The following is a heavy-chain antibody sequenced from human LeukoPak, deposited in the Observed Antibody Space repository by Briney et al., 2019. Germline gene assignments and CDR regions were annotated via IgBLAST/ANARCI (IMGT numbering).Heavy chain of an antibody. Sequence: PSETLSLTCAVSGYSIRSGFYWGWIRQPPGKGLEWIGSIYHSGSTYYIPPLKSRVTISVDMSKNPFSLKLSSVTAADTAMYYCARQGPYCGGDCSNYLDFWGQGTLVTVSS. J-gene: IGHJ4*02. D-gene: IGHD2-21*01. V-gene: IGHV4-38-2*01. CDR2: IYHSGST. CDR1: GYSIRSGFY. CDR3: ARQGPYCGGDCSNYLDF.